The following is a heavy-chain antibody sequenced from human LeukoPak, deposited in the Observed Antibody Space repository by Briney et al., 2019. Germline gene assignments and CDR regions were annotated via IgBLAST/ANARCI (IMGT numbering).Heavy chain of an antibody. CDR3: ARRFTNYYYYYMDV. Sequence: TSETLSLTCAVYGGSFSGYYWSWIRQPPGKGLEWIGEINHSGSTNYNPSLKRRVIISVDTSKNQFSLKLSSVTAADTAVYYCARRFTNYYYYYMDVWGKGTTVTVSS. V-gene: IGHV4-34*01. D-gene: IGHD3-10*01. J-gene: IGHJ6*03. CDR2: INHSGST. CDR1: GGSFSGYY.